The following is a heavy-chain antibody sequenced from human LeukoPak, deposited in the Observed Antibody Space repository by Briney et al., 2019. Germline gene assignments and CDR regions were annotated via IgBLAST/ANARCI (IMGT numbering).Heavy chain of an antibody. CDR3: SRDDGGYCQH. J-gene: IGHJ1*01. Sequence: GSLRLSCAASGFTFSNYWMHWVRQAPGKGLVWVSRINTDGSSTIYADSVKGRFTISRDNAKNTLYLQMNSLRGEDTAVYYCSRDDGGYCQHWGQGTLVTVSS. CDR2: INTDGSST. CDR1: GFTFSNYW. V-gene: IGHV3-74*01.